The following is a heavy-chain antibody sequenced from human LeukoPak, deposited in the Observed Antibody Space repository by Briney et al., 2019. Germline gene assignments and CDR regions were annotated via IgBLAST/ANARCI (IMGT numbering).Heavy chain of an antibody. CDR2: IYYSGST. V-gene: IGHV4-59*01. CDR1: GGSISSYY. J-gene: IGHJ6*02. CDR3: ARDNWNYGSSMDV. D-gene: IGHD1-7*01. Sequence: PSETLSLTCTVSGGSISSYYWSWIRQPPGKGLEWIGYIYYSGSTNYNPSLKSRVTISVDTSKNQFSLKLSSVTAADAAVYYCARDNWNYGSSMDVWGQGTTVTVSS.